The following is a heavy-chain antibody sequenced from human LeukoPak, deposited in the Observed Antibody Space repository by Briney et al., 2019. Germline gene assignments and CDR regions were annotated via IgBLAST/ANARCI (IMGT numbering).Heavy chain of an antibody. D-gene: IGHD3-10*01. CDR2: IYTSGST. J-gene: IGHJ4*02. CDR1: GDSITGYY. Sequence: SETLSLTCTVSGDSITGYYWGWIRQPAGKGLEWIGRIYTSGSTNYNPSLKSRVTISVDTSKNQFSLKLSSVTAADTAVYYCATTYGSGTRFDYWGQGTLVTVSS. CDR3: ATTYGSGTRFDY. V-gene: IGHV4-4*07.